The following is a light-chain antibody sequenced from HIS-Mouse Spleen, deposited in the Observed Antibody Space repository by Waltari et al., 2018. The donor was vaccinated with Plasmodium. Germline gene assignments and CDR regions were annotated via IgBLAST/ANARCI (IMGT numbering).Light chain of an antibody. CDR2: EVS. Sequence: QSALTQPASVSGSPGQSITISCTGTSSDVGGYNYVSWYQQHPGKAPKLIIYEVSNLPSGVSNRFSGPKSGNTASLTISGLQAEDEADYYCSSYTSSSTWVFGGGTKLTVL. CDR1: SSDVGGYNY. CDR3: SSYTSSSTWV. V-gene: IGLV2-14*01. J-gene: IGLJ3*02.